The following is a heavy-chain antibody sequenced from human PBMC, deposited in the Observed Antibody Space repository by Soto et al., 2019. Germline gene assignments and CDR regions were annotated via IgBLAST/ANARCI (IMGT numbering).Heavy chain of an antibody. Sequence: SETLSLTCTVSGGSISSSRYYWGWIRQPPGKGLEWIGTIYYSGNTYYNPSLKSRVTISVDTSKNQFSLKLSSVTAADTAVYYCASPMVVTAFDAFHIWGQPTMVTVSS. CDR2: IYYSGNT. D-gene: IGHD2-21*02. CDR3: ASPMVVTAFDAFHI. J-gene: IGHJ3*02. CDR1: GGSISSSRYY. V-gene: IGHV4-39*01.